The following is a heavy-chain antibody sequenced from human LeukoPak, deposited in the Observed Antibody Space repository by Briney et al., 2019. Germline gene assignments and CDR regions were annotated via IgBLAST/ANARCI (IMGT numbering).Heavy chain of an antibody. CDR1: GFTFSSYA. CDR2: ISSDGSNK. D-gene: IGHD3-3*01. V-gene: IGHV3-30-3*01. CDR3: ARGIWREWLFDAFDI. Sequence: PGGSLRLSCAASGFTFSSYAIHWVRQAPGKGLEWVIVISSDGSNKYYADSVKGRFTISRDNSKSTLFLQMNSLRAEDTAVYYCARGIWREWLFDAFDIWGQGTMVTVSS. J-gene: IGHJ3*02.